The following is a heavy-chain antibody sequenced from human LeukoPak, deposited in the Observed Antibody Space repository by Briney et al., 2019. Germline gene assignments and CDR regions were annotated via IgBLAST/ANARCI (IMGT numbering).Heavy chain of an antibody. V-gene: IGHV4-59*02. CDR3: ARAPAGPPYYYMNV. CDR1: GGSVSSYY. Sequence: SETLSLTCTVSGGSVSSYYWSWIRQPPGKGLEWIGYIYYSGSTNYNPSLKSRVTISVDTSKSQFSLNLSSVTAADTAVYYCARAPAGPPYYYMNVWGKGTTVTVSS. J-gene: IGHJ6*03. CDR2: IYYSGST.